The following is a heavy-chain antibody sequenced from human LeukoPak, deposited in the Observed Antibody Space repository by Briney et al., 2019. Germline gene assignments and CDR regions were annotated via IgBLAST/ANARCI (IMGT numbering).Heavy chain of an antibody. CDR3: ARGRGYYDTSNWFDP. CDR2: INHSGST. Sequence: SETLSLTCAVYGGSFSGYYWSWIRQPPGKGLEWIGEINHSGSTNYNPSLKSRVTISVDTSKNPFSLKLSSVTAADTAVYYCARGRGYYDTSNWFDPWGQGTLVTVSS. D-gene: IGHD3-9*01. J-gene: IGHJ5*02. CDR1: GGSFSGYY. V-gene: IGHV4-34*01.